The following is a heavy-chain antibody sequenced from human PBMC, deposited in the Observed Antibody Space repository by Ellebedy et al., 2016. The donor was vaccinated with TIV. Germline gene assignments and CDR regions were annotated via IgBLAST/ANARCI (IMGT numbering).Heavy chain of an antibody. D-gene: IGHD2-21*01. CDR2: INSDGSST. Sequence: GGSLRLSCAASGFTFSSYAMHWVRQAPGKGLVWVSRINSDGSSTSYADSVKGRFTISRDNAKNKLYLQMNSLRAEDTAVYYCARDRGDCDFDYWGQGTLVTVSS. V-gene: IGHV3-74*01. J-gene: IGHJ4*02. CDR3: ARDRGDCDFDY. CDR1: GFTFSSYA.